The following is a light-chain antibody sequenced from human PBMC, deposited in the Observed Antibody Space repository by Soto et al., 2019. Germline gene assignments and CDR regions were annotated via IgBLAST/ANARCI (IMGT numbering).Light chain of an antibody. CDR2: DAS. J-gene: IGKJ5*01. Sequence: DVQMTRSSSSLFASVRDRVTITCQATQDINIYLNWYQQKPGKAPNLLIYDASNLEIGVPSRFSGSGSGTHFTFTISSLHTEDIGTYYCQQYDILPITVARGTRLEIK. V-gene: IGKV1-33*01. CDR3: QQYDILPIT. CDR1: QDINIY.